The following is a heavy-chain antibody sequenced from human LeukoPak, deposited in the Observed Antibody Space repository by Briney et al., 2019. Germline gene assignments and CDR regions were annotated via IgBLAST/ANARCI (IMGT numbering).Heavy chain of an antibody. CDR1: GFTFTSSA. V-gene: IGHV1-58*02. CDR2: IVVGSGNT. J-gene: IGHJ4*02. Sequence: ASVKVSCKASGFTFTSSAMQWVRQARGQRLEWIGWIVVGSGNTNYAQKFQERVTVTRDMSTSTAYMELSSLRSDDTAVYYCASLLSGSSGPGFGIYWGQGTLVTVSS. CDR3: ASLLSGSSGPGFGIY. D-gene: IGHD6-19*01.